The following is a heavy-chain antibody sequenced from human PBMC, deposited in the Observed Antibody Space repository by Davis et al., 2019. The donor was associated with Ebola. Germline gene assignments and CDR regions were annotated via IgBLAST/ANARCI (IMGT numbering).Heavy chain of an antibody. V-gene: IGHV4-59*08. CDR3: ARQQLALFFDP. Sequence: MPSETLSLTCTVSGGSINNYYWSWIRQPPGKGLEWLGYISYSGIVNYNPSLKSRVTISVDTSRSQFSLQLSSVTAADTAVYYCARQQLALFFDPWGQGTLVTVSS. CDR2: ISYSGIV. D-gene: IGHD6-6*01. J-gene: IGHJ5*02. CDR1: GGSINNYY.